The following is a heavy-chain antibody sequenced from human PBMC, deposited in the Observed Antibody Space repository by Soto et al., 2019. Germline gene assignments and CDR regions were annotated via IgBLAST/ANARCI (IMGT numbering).Heavy chain of an antibody. V-gene: IGHV3-23*01. CDR1: GFTFSSYA. Sequence: GSLRLSCAASGFTFSSYAMSWVRQAPGKGLEWVSAISGSGGSTYYADSVKGRFTISRDNSKNTLYLQMNSLRAEDTAVYYCAKDDKLTIPYYYYGMDVWGQGTTVTVSS. CDR3: AKDDKLTIPYYYYGMDV. CDR2: ISGSGGST. J-gene: IGHJ6*02. D-gene: IGHD4-4*01.